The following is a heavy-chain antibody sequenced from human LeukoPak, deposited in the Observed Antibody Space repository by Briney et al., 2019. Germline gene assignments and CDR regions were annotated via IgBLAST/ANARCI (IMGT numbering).Heavy chain of an antibody. V-gene: IGHV3-30-3*01. Sequence: PGGSLRLSCAASGFTFSSHAMHWVRQAPGKGLEWVAVISYDGSNKYYADSVKGRFTISRDNSKNTLYLQMNSLRAEDTAVYYCARATRGLTWLVPGYWGQGTLVTVSS. D-gene: IGHD6-19*01. CDR3: ARATRGLTWLVPGY. CDR2: ISYDGSNK. CDR1: GFTFSSHA. J-gene: IGHJ4*02.